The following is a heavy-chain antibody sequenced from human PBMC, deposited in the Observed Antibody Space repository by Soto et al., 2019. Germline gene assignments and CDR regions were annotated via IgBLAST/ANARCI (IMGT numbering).Heavy chain of an antibody. CDR1: GFIFGGSA. D-gene: IGHD3-16*01. CDR2: IRTKPNNYAT. V-gene: IGHV3-73*02. CDR3: TGSDAPSGLGY. Sequence: EVQLVESGGGLVQPGGSLKLSCAASGFIFGGSAIHWVRQASGKGLEWVGRIRTKPNNYATAYAASVKGRFTISRDDSKNTAYLQMNSLKTEDTAVYYCTGSDAPSGLGYWGQGTLVTVSS. J-gene: IGHJ4*02.